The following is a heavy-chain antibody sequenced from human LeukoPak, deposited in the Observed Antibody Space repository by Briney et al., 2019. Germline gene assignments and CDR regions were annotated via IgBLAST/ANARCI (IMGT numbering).Heavy chain of an antibody. J-gene: IGHJ4*02. Sequence: KPSETLSLTCTVSGGSISSYYWSWIRQPPGKGLEWIGYIYYIGSTNYNPSLKSGVTISVDTSKNQFSLKLSSVTAADTAVYYCARGNLLASSPADYWGQGTLVTVSS. CDR2: IYYIGST. V-gene: IGHV4-59*01. CDR3: ARGNLLASSPADY. D-gene: IGHD3-3*02. CDR1: GGSISSYY.